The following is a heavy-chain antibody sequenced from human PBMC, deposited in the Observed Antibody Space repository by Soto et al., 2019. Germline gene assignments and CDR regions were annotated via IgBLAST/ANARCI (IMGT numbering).Heavy chain of an antibody. V-gene: IGHV3-13*01. CDR3: TRAAFGDGMDL. Sequence: EVQLVESGGGLVQPGGSLRLSCAAFGFTYNSYDMHWVRRVPGKGLEWVSSMGGAGAREYAGSVKGRFIISRDNAKNSLYLKMDNLRAGDTAVYYCTRAAFGDGMDLWGQGTPGTVS. D-gene: IGHD3-10*01. J-gene: IGHJ6*02. CDR2: MGGAGAR. CDR1: GFTYNSYD.